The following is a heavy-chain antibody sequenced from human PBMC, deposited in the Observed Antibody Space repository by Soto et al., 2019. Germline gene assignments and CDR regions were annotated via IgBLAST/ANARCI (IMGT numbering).Heavy chain of an antibody. Sequence: EVQLLESGGDLVQPGGSLRLSCAASGFTFSDYAMSWVRQAPGKGLEWVSGISGNSIATYYADSVRGRFTISRDNSKHTLYLQMNRLTAGDTGFYYCAKDAISMVRGTNNGFDTWGQGTLVTVSS. CDR3: AKDAISMVRGTNNGFDT. J-gene: IGHJ5*01. CDR1: GFTFSDYA. D-gene: IGHD3-10*01. V-gene: IGHV3-23*01. CDR2: ISGNSIAT.